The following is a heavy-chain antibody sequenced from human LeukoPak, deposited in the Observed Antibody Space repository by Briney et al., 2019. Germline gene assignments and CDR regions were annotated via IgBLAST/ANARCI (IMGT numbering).Heavy chain of an antibody. D-gene: IGHD3-10*01. CDR3: AKGYYGSGSYGWFDY. CDR1: GFTFSNYA. V-gene: IGHV3-23*01. CDR2: ISRIGGST. Sequence: GGSLRLSCAASGFTFSNYALAWVRQAPGRGREWVSGISRIGGSTHYADSVKGRFTISRDNSKNTLFLHMNSLRAEDTAVYSCAKGYYGSGSYGWFDYWGQGTLVTVSS. J-gene: IGHJ4*02.